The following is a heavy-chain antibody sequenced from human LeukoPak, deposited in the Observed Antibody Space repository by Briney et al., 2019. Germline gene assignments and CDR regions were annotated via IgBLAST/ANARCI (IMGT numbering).Heavy chain of an antibody. CDR2: INHSGST. Sequence: SETLSLTCAVYGGSFSGYYWSWIRQPPGKGLEWIGEINHSGSTNYNPSLKSRVTISVDTSKNQFSLKLSSVTAADTAVYYCARHRRDYYGSGRMYYFDYWGQGTLVTVSS. CDR1: GGSFSGYY. V-gene: IGHV4-34*01. J-gene: IGHJ4*02. CDR3: ARHRRDYYGSGRMYYFDY. D-gene: IGHD3-10*01.